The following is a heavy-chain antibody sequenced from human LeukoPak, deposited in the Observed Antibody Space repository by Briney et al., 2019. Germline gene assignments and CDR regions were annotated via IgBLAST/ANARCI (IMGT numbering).Heavy chain of an antibody. CDR2: ISYDGSNK. Sequence: GGSLRLSCAASGFTFSSYDMHWVRQAPGKGLEWVAVISYDGSNKYYADSVKGRFTISRDNSKNTLYLQMNSLRAEDTAVYYCAKDIDGGNSGRADWGQGTLVTVSS. D-gene: IGHD4-23*01. J-gene: IGHJ4*02. CDR1: GFTFSSYD. V-gene: IGHV3-30*18. CDR3: AKDIDGGNSGRAD.